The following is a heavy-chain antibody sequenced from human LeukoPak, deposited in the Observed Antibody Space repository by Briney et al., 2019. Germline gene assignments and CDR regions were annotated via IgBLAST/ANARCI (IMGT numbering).Heavy chain of an antibody. CDR1: GGSFSGYY. Sequence: SETLSLTCAVSGGSFSGYYWSWIRQPPGKGLEWIGEINHSGSTNYNPSLTSRVTISVDTSKNHFSLKLSSVTAADTAVYYCARGRMWYSSGWYYFDYWGQGTLVTVSS. J-gene: IGHJ4*02. CDR3: ARGRMWYSSGWYYFDY. CDR2: INHSGST. D-gene: IGHD6-19*01. V-gene: IGHV4-34*01.